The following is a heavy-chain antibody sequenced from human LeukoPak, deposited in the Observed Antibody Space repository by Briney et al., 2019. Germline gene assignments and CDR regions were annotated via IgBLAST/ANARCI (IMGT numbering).Heavy chain of an antibody. J-gene: IGHJ4*02. CDR3: ARDHSSSWLWDY. Sequence: GGSLRLSCAASGFTFDDYGMSWVRQAPGKGLEWVSGINWNGGSTGYADSVKGRFTISRDNAKNSLYLQMNSLRAEDTAVYYCARDHSSSWLWDYWGQGTLVTVSS. CDR1: GFTFDDYG. V-gene: IGHV3-20*04. D-gene: IGHD6-13*01. CDR2: INWNGGST.